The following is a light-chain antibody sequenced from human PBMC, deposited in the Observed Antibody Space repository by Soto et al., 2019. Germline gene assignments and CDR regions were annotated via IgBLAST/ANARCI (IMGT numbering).Light chain of an antibody. V-gene: IGKV1-5*01. Sequence: DIQMTQSPSTLSASVGDRVTITYRASQSVRNWLAWYQQKPGKAPKLLIYDASSLESGVPSRFSGSGFGTEFTLTISSLQPDDFATYYCQQFNTYSYTFGQGTRVEIK. CDR1: QSVRNW. CDR3: QQFNTYSYT. J-gene: IGKJ2*01. CDR2: DAS.